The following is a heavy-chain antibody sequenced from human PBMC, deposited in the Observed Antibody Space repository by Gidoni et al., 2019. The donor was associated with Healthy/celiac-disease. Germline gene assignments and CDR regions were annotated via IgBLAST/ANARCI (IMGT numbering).Heavy chain of an antibody. CDR3: ARHEGIAAAGRGLPGGMDV. CDR1: GGSISSSSYY. D-gene: IGHD6-13*01. CDR2: IYYRGST. V-gene: IGHV4-39*01. Sequence: QLQLQESGPGLVKPSETLSLTCTVSGGSISSSSYYWGWLRQPPGKGLEWIGSIYYRGSTYYNPSLKSRVTISVDTSKNQFSLKLSSVTAADTAVYYCARHEGIAAAGRGLPGGMDVWGQGTTVTVSS. J-gene: IGHJ6*02.